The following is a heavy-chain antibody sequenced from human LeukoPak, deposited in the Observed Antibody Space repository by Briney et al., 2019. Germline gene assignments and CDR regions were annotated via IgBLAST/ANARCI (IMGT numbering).Heavy chain of an antibody. CDR1: GGTFSNYG. V-gene: IGHV1-69*13. J-gene: IGHJ5*02. CDR2: IIPIFGTP. CDR3: AGGDTVAVTGSTES. Sequence: GASVTVSCKASGGTFSNYGISWVRQAPGQGLEWMGGIIPIFGTPKYEEKFQDRVTITADEASNIVYMELTSLRLEDTALYFCAGGDTVAVTGSTESWGQGTLVTVSS. D-gene: IGHD6-19*01.